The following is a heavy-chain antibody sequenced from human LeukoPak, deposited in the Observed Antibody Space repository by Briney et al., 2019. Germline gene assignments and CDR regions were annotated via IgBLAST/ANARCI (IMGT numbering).Heavy chain of an antibody. D-gene: IGHD5-12*01. CDR2: ISYDGSNK. CDR3: ARVMISVATIFDY. V-gene: IGHV3-30*01. J-gene: IGHJ4*02. CDR1: GFTFSSYA. Sequence: GRSLRLSCAASGFTFSSYAMHWVRQAPGNGLEWVAVISYDGSNKYYADSVKGRFTISRDNSKNTLYLQMNSLRAEDTAVYYCARVMISVATIFDYWGQGTLVTVSS.